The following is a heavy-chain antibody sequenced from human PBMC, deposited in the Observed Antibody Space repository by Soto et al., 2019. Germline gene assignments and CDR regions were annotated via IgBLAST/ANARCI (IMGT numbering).Heavy chain of an antibody. Sequence: QVQLVESGGGVVQPGGSLRLSGVASGFTFKTYAMHWVRQAPGKGLEWVAVIWYDGSTEFYADSVKGRFTIPRDGSKNALYMQMNSLRAEDTAVYYCAREFVGSNYHFDHWGQGDLVTVFS. CDR2: IWYDGSTE. V-gene: IGHV3-33*01. D-gene: IGHD4-4*01. CDR1: GFTFKTYA. J-gene: IGHJ4*02. CDR3: AREFVGSNYHFDH.